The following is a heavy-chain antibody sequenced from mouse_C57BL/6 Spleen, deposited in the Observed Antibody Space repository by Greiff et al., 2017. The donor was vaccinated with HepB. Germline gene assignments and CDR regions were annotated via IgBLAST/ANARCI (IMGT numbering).Heavy chain of an antibody. Sequence: EVHLVESGGDLVKPGGSLKLSCAASGFTFSSYGMSWVRQTPDKRLEWVATISSGGSYTYYPDSVKGRFTISRDNAKNTLYLQMSSLKSEDTAMYYCARLGYGSSYYFDYWGQGTTLTVSS. CDR1: GFTFSSYG. V-gene: IGHV5-6*01. J-gene: IGHJ2*01. CDR2: ISSGGSYT. CDR3: ARLGYGSSYYFDY. D-gene: IGHD1-1*01.